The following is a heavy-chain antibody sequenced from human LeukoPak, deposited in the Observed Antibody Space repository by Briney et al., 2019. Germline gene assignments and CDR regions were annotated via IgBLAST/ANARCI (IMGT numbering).Heavy chain of an antibody. CDR3: ARAQWLVGGGYYFDY. V-gene: IGHV5-10-1*01. CDR1: GGTFSSYA. D-gene: IGHD6-19*01. CDR2: IDPSDSYT. J-gene: IGHJ4*02. Sequence: KVSCKASGGTFSSYAISWVRQMPGKGLEWMGRIDPSDSYTNYSPSFQGHVTISADKSISTAYLQWSSLKASDTAMYYCARAQWLVGGGYYFDYWGQGTLVTVSS.